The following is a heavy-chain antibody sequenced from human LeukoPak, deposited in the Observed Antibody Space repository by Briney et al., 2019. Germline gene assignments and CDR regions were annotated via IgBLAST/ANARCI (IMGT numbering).Heavy chain of an antibody. CDR3: ARVLVYCSGGSCYGDY. Sequence: SGGSLRLSCAASGFTLRSYTMNWVRQAPGKGLEWVSYISSSSSNINYADSVKGRFTISRDNAKNSLYLQMNSLRAEDTAVYYCARVLVYCSGGSCYGDYWGQGTLVTVSS. D-gene: IGHD2-15*01. CDR1: GFTLRSYT. CDR2: ISSSSSNI. V-gene: IGHV3-48*04. J-gene: IGHJ4*02.